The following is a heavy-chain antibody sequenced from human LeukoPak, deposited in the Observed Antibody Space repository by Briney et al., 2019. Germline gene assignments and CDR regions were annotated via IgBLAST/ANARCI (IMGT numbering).Heavy chain of an antibody. CDR2: INPSGGST. Sequence: ASVKVSCKASGYTFTSYYMHWVRQAPGQGLEWMGIINPSGGSTSYAQKFQGRVTMTRDTATRTVYMELRSLRSEDTAVYYCARGGPAGDFIVVAPTNNAFDIWGQGTVVTVSS. J-gene: IGHJ3*02. V-gene: IGHV1-46*01. CDR3: ARGGPAGDFIVVAPTNNAFDI. D-gene: IGHD2-2*01. CDR1: GYTFTSYY.